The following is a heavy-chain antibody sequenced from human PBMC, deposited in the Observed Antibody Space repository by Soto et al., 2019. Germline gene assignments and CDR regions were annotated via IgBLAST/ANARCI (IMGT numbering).Heavy chain of an antibody. CDR1: GGSISSHG. D-gene: IGHD6-6*01. Sequence: SEMLSLTGTVAGGSISSHGGSWIRKTPGKGLEWIGYIYYSGSTNYNPSLKSRVTISVDTSKNQFSLKLSSVTAADTALYYCARDKIAARTGLEFWGHRTTVIGSS. V-gene: IGHV4-59*11. J-gene: IGHJ6*02. CDR3: ARDKIAARTGLEF. CDR2: IYYSGST.